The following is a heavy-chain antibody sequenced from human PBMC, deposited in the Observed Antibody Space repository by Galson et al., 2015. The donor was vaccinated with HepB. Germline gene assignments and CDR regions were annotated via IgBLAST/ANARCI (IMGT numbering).Heavy chain of an antibody. J-gene: IGHJ4*02. D-gene: IGHD1-7*01. CDR1: GFSFSSYG. CDR2: ISYDESKI. V-gene: IGHV3-30*18. CDR3: AKDQAPGSVRNSGLGLDD. Sequence: SLRLSCATSGFSFSSYGMHWVRQAPGKGLEWLAQISYDESKIYYTDSVKGRFTISRDKSKNTLHLQMNSLRAEDTAVYFCAKDQAPGSVRNSGLGLDDWGLGTLVTVSS.